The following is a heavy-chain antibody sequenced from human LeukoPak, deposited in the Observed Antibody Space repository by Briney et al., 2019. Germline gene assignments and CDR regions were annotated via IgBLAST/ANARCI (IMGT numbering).Heavy chain of an antibody. CDR1: GYTFTTYG. CDR2: ISPYNGST. CDR3: ARDYYDFWRGYSNPLAY. D-gene: IGHD3-3*01. Sequence: GASVKVSCKPSGYTFTTYGLTWVRQAPGQRREWMGGISPYNGSTHYTHKLQGRVTMTTDTSTSTAYLQLSSLTSDDTAVHYCARDYYDFWRGYSNPLAYWGQGTLVTVSS. V-gene: IGHV1-18*01. J-gene: IGHJ4*02.